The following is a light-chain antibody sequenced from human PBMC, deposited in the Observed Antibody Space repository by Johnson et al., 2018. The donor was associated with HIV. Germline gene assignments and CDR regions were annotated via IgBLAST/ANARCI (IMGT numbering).Light chain of an antibody. CDR2: ENY. Sequence: QSVLTQPPSVSAAPGQRVTISYSGSSSNIGDNFVSWYQQFPGAAPKLLIFENYKRPSGIPDRFSGSRSGTSATLALTGLQTGDEADYYCGAWDSRLSVCVFGPGTKVTVL. J-gene: IGLJ1*01. CDR1: SSNIGDNF. CDR3: GAWDSRLSVCV. V-gene: IGLV1-51*02.